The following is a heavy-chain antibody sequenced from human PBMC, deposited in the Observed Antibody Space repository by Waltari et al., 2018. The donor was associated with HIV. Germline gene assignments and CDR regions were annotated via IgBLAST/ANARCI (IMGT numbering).Heavy chain of an antibody. CDR1: GFTFSNFW. CDR3: ASPSIRAGMDV. V-gene: IGHV3-7*01. CDR2: IKQDGSEK. Sequence: EVQLVEPGGGLVQPGGSLRPSCAASGFTFSNFWMSWVRQAPGKGLEWLANIKQDGSEKYYVDSVKGRFTISRDNAKNSLYLQMNSLRAEDTAVYYCASPSIRAGMDVWGQGTTVTVSS. D-gene: IGHD2-2*02. J-gene: IGHJ6*02.